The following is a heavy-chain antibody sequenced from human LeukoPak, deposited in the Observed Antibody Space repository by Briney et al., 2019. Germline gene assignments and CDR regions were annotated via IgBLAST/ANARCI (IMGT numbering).Heavy chain of an antibody. CDR1: GGSISSYY. Sequence: SETLSLTCTVSGGSISSYYWSWIRQPPGKGLEWIGYIYYSGSTNYNPSLKSRVTISVDTSKNQFSLKLTSVTAADTAVYYRARGILGRYYFDYWGQGTLVTVSS. CDR2: IYYSGST. J-gene: IGHJ4*02. V-gene: IGHV4-59*01. D-gene: IGHD3-3*02. CDR3: ARGILGRYYFDY.